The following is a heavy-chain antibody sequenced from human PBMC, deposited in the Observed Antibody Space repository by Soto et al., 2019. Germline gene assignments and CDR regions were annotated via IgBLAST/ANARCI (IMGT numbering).Heavy chain of an antibody. D-gene: IGHD4-17*01. Sequence: GGSLRLSCAASGFTFSSYAMSWVRQAPGKGLEWVSAISGSGGSTYYADSVKGRFTISRDNSKNTLYLQMDSLRAEDTAVYYCAKNLPITTVTTWEDYWGQGTLVTVSS. J-gene: IGHJ4*02. CDR1: GFTFSSYA. CDR3: AKNLPITTVTTWEDY. V-gene: IGHV3-23*01. CDR2: ISGSGGST.